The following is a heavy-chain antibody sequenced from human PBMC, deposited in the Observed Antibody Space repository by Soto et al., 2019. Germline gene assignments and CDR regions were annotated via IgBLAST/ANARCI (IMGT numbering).Heavy chain of an antibody. CDR1: GGSISDFY. CDR2: IYYSGST. CDR3: ARVGGLAARTFDY. Sequence: SETLSLTCTVPGGSISDFYWSWIRQPPGKGLEWIGYIYYSGSTNYNPSLKSRVTISVDTSKNQFSLNLRSMSPADTVVYYCARVGGLAARTFDYWGPGTLVTVSS. D-gene: IGHD6-6*01. J-gene: IGHJ4*02. V-gene: IGHV4-59*01.